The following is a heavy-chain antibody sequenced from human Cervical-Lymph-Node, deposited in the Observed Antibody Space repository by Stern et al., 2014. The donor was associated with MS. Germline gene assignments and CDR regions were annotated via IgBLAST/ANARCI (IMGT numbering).Heavy chain of an antibody. CDR1: GFTFSGPG. J-gene: IGHJ3*01. CDR2: ISSDGNNK. D-gene: IGHD3-16*01. CDR3: ARDGPHYDYKGRGDAFDV. Sequence: VQLEESGGGVVQPGRSLRLSCAASGFTFSGPGLHWVRQAPGKGLEWVALISSDGNNKGDADSVKGRFTIARDNSRNTMYLQMNSMSLEDTAMYYCARDGPHYDYKGRGDAFDVWGQGAMVTVSS. V-gene: IGHV3-33*05.